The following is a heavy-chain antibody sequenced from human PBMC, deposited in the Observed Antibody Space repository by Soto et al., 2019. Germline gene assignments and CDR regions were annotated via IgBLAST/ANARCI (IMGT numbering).Heavy chain of an antibody. V-gene: IGHV5-51*01. J-gene: IGHJ6*02. CDR1: GYSFTLYW. CDR2: IYPGDSDT. D-gene: IGHD2-2*01. Sequence: GESLKLSCKGSGYSFTLYWIGWVRQMPGKGLEWMGIIYPGDSDTRYSPSFQGQVTILADKSISTAYLQWSSLKASDTAMYYCARHTYCSSTSCPNYYYYYGMDVWGQGTTVTVS. CDR3: ARHTYCSSTSCPNYYYYYGMDV.